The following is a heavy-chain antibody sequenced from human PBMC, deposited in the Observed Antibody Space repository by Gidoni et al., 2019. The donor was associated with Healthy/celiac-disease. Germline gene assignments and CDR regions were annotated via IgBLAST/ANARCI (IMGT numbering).Heavy chain of an antibody. D-gene: IGHD3-10*01. CDR1: GFTFSNAW. CDR3: TTRRPYYGSGSADY. Sequence: EVQLVESGGGLVTPGGSLRLSCAASGFTFSNAWMNWVRQAPGKGLEWVGRIKSKTDGGTTDYAAPVKGRFTISRDDSKNTLYLQMNSLKTEDTAVYYCTTRRPYYGSGSADYWGQGTLVTVSS. CDR2: IKSKTDGGTT. J-gene: IGHJ4*02. V-gene: IGHV3-15*07.